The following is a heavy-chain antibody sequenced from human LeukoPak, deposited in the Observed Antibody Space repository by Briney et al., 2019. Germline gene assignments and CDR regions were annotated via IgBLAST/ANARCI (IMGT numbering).Heavy chain of an antibody. V-gene: IGHV4-34*01. CDR1: GGSFSGYY. D-gene: IGHD6-13*01. Sequence: SETLSLTCAVYGGSFSGYYWSWIRQPPGKGLEWIGEINHSGSTNYNPSLKSRVTISVDTSKNQFALKLSSVTAPDTAVYYCARVFALAGNSWYGYFDYWGQGTLVTVSS. CDR2: INHSGST. J-gene: IGHJ4*02. CDR3: ARVFALAGNSWYGYFDY.